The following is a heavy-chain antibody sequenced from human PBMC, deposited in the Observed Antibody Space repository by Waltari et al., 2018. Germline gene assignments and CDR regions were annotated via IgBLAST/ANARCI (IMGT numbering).Heavy chain of an antibody. Sequence: QVQLVQSGAEVTKPGSSVKVSCKASGGTVSRYAIIWVRQAPGQGLEWMGRIIPILGRANDAQKFQGRVTITADKSTSTAYMELSSLRSEDTAVYYCAELVITGTTNDYWGQGTLVTVSS. V-gene: IGHV1-69*04. CDR1: GGTVSRYA. J-gene: IGHJ4*02. CDR3: AELVITGTTNDY. D-gene: IGHD1-7*01. CDR2: IIPILGRA.